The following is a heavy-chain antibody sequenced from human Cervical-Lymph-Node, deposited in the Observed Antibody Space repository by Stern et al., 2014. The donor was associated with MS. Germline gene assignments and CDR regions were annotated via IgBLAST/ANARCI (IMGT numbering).Heavy chain of an antibody. CDR1: GYTLTELS. Sequence: MQLVESGAEVKKPGASVKVSCEVSGYTLTELSMHWVRQAPGKGLEWMGGFDPEDGETIYAQKFQGRVTMTEDTSTDTAYMELSSLRSEDTAVYYCATDRDDFRSGYSAPTKGYGLDVWGQGTTVTVTS. J-gene: IGHJ6*02. CDR3: ATDRDDFRSGYSAPTKGYGLDV. D-gene: IGHD3-3*01. V-gene: IGHV1-24*01. CDR2: FDPEDGET.